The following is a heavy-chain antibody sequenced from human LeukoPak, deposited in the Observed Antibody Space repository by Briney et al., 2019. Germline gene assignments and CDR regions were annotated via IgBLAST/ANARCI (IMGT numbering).Heavy chain of an antibody. Sequence: SETLSLTCAVYGGSFSGYYWSWIRQPPGKGLEWIGEINHSGSTNYNPSLKSRVTISVDTSKNHFSLKLSYVTAADTALYYCARGPVTHEDFFDYWGQGSLVTVSS. D-gene: IGHD4-17*01. CDR2: INHSGST. CDR3: ARGPVTHEDFFDY. V-gene: IGHV4-34*01. J-gene: IGHJ4*02. CDR1: GGSFSGYY.